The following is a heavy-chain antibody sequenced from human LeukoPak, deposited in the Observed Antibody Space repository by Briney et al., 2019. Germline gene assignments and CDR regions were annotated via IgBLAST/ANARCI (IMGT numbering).Heavy chain of an antibody. Sequence: PSETLSLTCTVSGGSISNSSYYWGWIRQPPGKGLEWIGSMYYSGSTYYNPSLKSRATISVDTSKNQFSLKLSSVTAADTAVYYCARYGRMGTINPSYWGQGTLVTVSS. CDR1: GGSISNSSYY. D-gene: IGHD5-24*01. V-gene: IGHV4-39*01. J-gene: IGHJ4*02. CDR3: ARYGRMGTINPSY. CDR2: MYYSGST.